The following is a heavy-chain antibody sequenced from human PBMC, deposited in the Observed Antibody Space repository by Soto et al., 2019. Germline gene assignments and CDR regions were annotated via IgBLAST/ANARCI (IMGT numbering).Heavy chain of an antibody. CDR2: INPSGGST. V-gene: IGHV1-46*01. D-gene: IGHD2-21*01. CDR1: GYTFTDYY. Sequence: QVQLVQSGAEVKKPGASVKVSCKASGYTFTDYYLHWVRQAPGQGLEWMGFINPSGGSTTYLQKFQGRVTMTRDTSTCTVYMDLSSLTSEDTAVYYCARGSSVAFDYWGQGTLVTVSS. CDR3: ARGSSVAFDY. J-gene: IGHJ4*02.